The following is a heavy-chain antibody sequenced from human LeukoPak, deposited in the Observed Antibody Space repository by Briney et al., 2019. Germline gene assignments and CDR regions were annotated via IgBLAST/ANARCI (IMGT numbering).Heavy chain of an antibody. CDR1: GGTFSSYA. CDR2: IIPIFGTA. J-gene: IGHJ3*02. V-gene: IGHV1-69*01. Sequence: SVKVSCKASGGTFSSYAISWVRQAPGQGLEWMGGIIPIFGTANYAQKFQGRVTITADESTSTAYMELSSLRSEDTAVYYCARADYDILTGSFLGGAFDIWGQGTMVTVSS. CDR3: ARADYDILTGSFLGGAFDI. D-gene: IGHD3-9*01.